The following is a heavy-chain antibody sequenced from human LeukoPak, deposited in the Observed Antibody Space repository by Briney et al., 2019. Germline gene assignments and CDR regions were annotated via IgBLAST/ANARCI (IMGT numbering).Heavy chain of an antibody. CDR2: INHSGST. J-gene: IGHJ4*02. CDR1: GGSFSGYY. D-gene: IGHD7-27*01. CDR3: ARGRAGDRAFDY. V-gene: IGHV4-34*01. Sequence: SETLSLTCAVYGGSFSGYYWSWIRQPPGKGLEWIGEINHSGSTNYNPSLKSRVAISVDTSKNQFSLKLSSVTAADTAVYYCARGRAGDRAFDYWGQGTLVTVSS.